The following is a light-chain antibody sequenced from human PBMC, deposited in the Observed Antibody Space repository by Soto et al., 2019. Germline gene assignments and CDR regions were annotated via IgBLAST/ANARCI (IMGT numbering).Light chain of an antibody. CDR3: QSYEGSLSFGYV. Sequence: QSVLTQPPSVSGAPGQRVTISCTGSSSNIGAGYDVHWYQQLPGTAPKLLIYGNSNRPSGVPDRFSGSKSGTSASLAITGLQAEDEADYYCQSYEGSLSFGYVFGTGTKVTVL. V-gene: IGLV1-40*01. CDR2: GNS. J-gene: IGLJ1*01. CDR1: SSNIGAGYD.